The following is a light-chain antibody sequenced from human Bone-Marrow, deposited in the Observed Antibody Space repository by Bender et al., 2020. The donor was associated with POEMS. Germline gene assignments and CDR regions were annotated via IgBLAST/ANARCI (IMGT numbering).Light chain of an antibody. J-gene: IGLJ3*02. CDR1: SSNIGADYN. CDR3: SSWDDSLSGWM. CDR2: SNY. V-gene: IGLV1-40*01. Sequence: QSVLTQPPSVSGAPGQRVTISCTGSSSNIGADYNVNWYQQLPGTAPRLVVYSNYQRPSGVPARFSGSKSGTSASLAISDIQSEDVGDYYCSSWDDSLSGWMFGGGTKLAVL.